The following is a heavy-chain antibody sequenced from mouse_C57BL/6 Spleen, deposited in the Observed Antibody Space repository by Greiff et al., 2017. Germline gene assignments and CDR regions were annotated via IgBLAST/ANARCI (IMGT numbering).Heavy chain of an antibody. CDR2: IDPENGDT. D-gene: IGHD1-1*01. J-gene: IGHJ1*03. CDR1: GFNIKDDY. Sequence: EVQVVESGAELVRPGASVKLSCTASGFNIKDDYMHWVKQRPEQGLEWIGWIDPENGDTEYASKFQGKATITADTSSNTAYLQLSSLTSEDTAVYYCRVDYYGSSYWYFDVWGTGTTVTVSS. V-gene: IGHV14-4*01. CDR3: RVDYYGSSYWYFDV.